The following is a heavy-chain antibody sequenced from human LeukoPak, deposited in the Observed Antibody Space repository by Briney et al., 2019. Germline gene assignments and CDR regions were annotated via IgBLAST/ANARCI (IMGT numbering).Heavy chain of an antibody. CDR2: IKQDGSEK. V-gene: IGHV3-7*03. J-gene: IGHJ4*02. CDR1: GFAFSSNW. Sequence: GGSLRLSCVVSGFAFSSNWMSWVRQAPGKGLEWVANIKQDGSEKYYVDSVKGRFTISRDNAKNSLFLQMNSLRAEDTALYYCASRAWLEHWGQGTLVTVSS. D-gene: IGHD5-12*01. CDR3: ASRAWLEH.